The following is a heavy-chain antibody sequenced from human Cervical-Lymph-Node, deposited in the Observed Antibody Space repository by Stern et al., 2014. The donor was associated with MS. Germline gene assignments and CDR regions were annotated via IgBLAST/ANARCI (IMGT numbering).Heavy chain of an antibody. V-gene: IGHV4-61*02. Sequence: VQLVESGPGLVKPSQTLSLTCTVSGGSISSGSYYWSWIRQPAGKGLEWIGRIYTSGSTNYNPSLKSRVTISVDTSKNQISPKRSSVTAADTAVYYCARVIAAAAFDYWGQGTLVTVSS. CDR3: ARVIAAAAFDY. CDR2: IYTSGST. D-gene: IGHD6-13*01. J-gene: IGHJ4*02. CDR1: GGSISSGSYY.